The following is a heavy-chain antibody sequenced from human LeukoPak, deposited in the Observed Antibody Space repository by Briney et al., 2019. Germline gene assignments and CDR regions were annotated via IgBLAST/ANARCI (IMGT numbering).Heavy chain of an antibody. CDR3: ALNSTGYYYDY. J-gene: IGHJ4*02. CDR2: IRWDGGST. V-gene: IGHV3-43D*04. CDR1: GFTFDDYA. D-gene: IGHD3-22*01. Sequence: GGFLRLSCAASGFTFDDYAMHWVRQAPGKGLEWVSLIRWDGGSTYYADSVKGRFIISRDNSKNSLYLQMNSLRPEDTALYYCALNSTGYYYDYWGQGTLVTVSP.